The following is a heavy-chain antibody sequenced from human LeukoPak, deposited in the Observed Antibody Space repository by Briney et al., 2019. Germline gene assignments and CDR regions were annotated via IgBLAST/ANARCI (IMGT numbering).Heavy chain of an antibody. CDR3: ARHVTGYYFDS. CDR1: GGSISSYY. V-gene: IGHV4-59*08. D-gene: IGHD1-14*01. J-gene: IGHJ4*02. Sequence: SETLSLTCTVPGGSISSYYWSWIRQPPGKGLEWIGYIYYRGSINYNPSLKSRVTISVDTSKNQFSLKLSSVTAADTAVYYCARHVTGYYFDSWGQGTLVTVSS. CDR2: IYYRGSI.